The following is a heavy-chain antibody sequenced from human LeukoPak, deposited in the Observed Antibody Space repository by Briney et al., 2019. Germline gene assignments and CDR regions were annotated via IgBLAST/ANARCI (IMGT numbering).Heavy chain of an antibody. CDR3: ARDMHGGKPNWFDP. Sequence: GSSVTVSCKASGGTFSSYAISWVRQAPGQGLEWMGRIIPILGIANYAQKFQGRVTITADKSTSTAYMELSSLRSEDTAVYYCARDMHGGKPNWFDPWGQGTLVTVSS. V-gene: IGHV1-69*04. CDR2: IIPILGIA. J-gene: IGHJ5*02. D-gene: IGHD4-23*01. CDR1: GGTFSSYA.